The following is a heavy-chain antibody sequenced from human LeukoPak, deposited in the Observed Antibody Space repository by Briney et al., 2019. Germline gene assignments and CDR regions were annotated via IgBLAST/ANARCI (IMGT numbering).Heavy chain of an antibody. CDR3: ARAGESGSYYNYFDY. CDR2: ISAYNGNT. D-gene: IGHD1-26*01. V-gene: IGHV1-18*01. Sequence: GAPVKVSCKASGYTFTSYGISWVRQAPGQGLEWMGWISAYNGNTNYAQKLQGRVTMTTDTSTSTAYMELRSLRSDVTAVYYCARAGESGSYYNYFDYWGQGTLVTVSS. J-gene: IGHJ4*02. CDR1: GYTFTSYG.